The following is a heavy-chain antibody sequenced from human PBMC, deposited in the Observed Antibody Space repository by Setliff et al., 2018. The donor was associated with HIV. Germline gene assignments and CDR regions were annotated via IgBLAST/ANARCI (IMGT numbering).Heavy chain of an antibody. CDR1: GYAFTSFY. J-gene: IGHJ1*01. D-gene: IGHD4-17*01. Sequence: ASVKVSCKASGYAFTSFYLHWVRQAPGQGLEWMAIVNPSGGDTSYAEKFQGRVTMTRNTFISTAYMELSSLRSEDTAVYYCARFLDHDYGDFPHWGQGTLVTVSS. V-gene: IGHV1-46*01. CDR3: ARFLDHDYGDFPH. CDR2: VNPSGGDT.